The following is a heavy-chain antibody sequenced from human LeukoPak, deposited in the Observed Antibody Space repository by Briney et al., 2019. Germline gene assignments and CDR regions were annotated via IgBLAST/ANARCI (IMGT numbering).Heavy chain of an antibody. D-gene: IGHD6-19*01. CDR1: GGSISSSSYY. Sequence: SSETLSLTCTVSGGSISSSSYYWGWIRLPPGKGLEWIGSIYHSGNTYYNPSLKSRVTISVDTSKNRFSLKVNSVTAADTAVYYCARRLQWLLPPDYWGQGTLVTVSS. CDR3: ARRLQWLLPPDY. CDR2: IYHSGNT. J-gene: IGHJ4*02. V-gene: IGHV4-39*01.